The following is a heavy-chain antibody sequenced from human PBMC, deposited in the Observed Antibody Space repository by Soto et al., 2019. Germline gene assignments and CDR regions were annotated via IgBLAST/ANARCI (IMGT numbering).Heavy chain of an antibody. CDR2: ISYDGETK. V-gene: IGHV3-30*18. CDR3: AKGILSATIGPYAMDV. J-gene: IGHJ6*02. CDR1: GVTFRTYG. Sequence: QVHLVESGGGVVQPGRSLRLSCVVSGVTFRTYGIHWVRQAPGKGLEWVAVISYDGETKFYADSVKGRFTISKDTSKNTLYVQVNSLRPEDTAVYYCAKGILSATIGPYAMDVWGQGTTVTVSS. D-gene: IGHD3-16*01.